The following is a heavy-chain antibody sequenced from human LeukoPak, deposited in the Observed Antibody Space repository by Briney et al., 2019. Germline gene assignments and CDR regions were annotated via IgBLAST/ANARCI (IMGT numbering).Heavy chain of an antibody. V-gene: IGHV1-18*01. CDR3: ARADCSSTSCSYYYYYYGMDV. CDR2: ISAYNGNT. D-gene: IGHD2-2*01. Sequence: ASVNVSCKASGYTFTSYGICWVRQAPGQGLEWMGWISAYNGNTNYAQKLQGRVTMTTDTSTSTAYMGLRSLRSDDTAVYYCARADCSSTSCSYYYYYYGMDVWGQGTTVTVSS. CDR1: GYTFTSYG. J-gene: IGHJ6*02.